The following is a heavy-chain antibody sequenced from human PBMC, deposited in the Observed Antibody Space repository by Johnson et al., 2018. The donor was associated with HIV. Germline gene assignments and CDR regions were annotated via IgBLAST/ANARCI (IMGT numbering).Heavy chain of an antibody. CDR2: IKQDGSEK. CDR1: GFTFSSYW. V-gene: IGHV3-7*05. Sequence: VQLVESGGGWVQPGRSLRVSCAASGFTFSSYWMSWVRQAPGKGLEWVANIKQDGSEKYYVDSVKGRFTISRDNAKNSLYLQMNSLRAEDTALYYCAKGGPLFVDAFDIWGLGTMVTVSS. CDR3: AKGGPLFVDAFDI. D-gene: IGHD3-3*01. J-gene: IGHJ3*02.